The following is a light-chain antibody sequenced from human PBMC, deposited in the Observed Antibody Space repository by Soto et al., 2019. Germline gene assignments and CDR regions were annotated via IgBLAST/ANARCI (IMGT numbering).Light chain of an antibody. CDR2: QAS. CDR3: MQGTHWPPYT. V-gene: IGKV2-30*01. Sequence: DVVMTQSPLSLPVTLGQPASISCRSSQSLVYRDGIAYLNWFHQRPGQSPRRLIYQASHRDSGAPNRYSGSGSGTDFTMKISRVEAEDVGVYYCMQGTHWPPYTFGHGTKQEIK. J-gene: IGKJ2*01. CDR1: QSLVYRDGIAY.